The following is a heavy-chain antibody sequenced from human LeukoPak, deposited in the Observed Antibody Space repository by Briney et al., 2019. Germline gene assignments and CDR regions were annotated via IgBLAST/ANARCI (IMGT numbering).Heavy chain of an antibody. D-gene: IGHD4-17*01. CDR3: ARAYYGDYYYYGMDV. V-gene: IGHV4-59*08. J-gene: IGHJ6*02. CDR2: LYSSGST. CDR1: GASISSHY. Sequence: SETLSLTCTVSGASISSHYWSWIRQPPGKGLEWIGYLYSSGSTNYNPSLKSRVTISVDTSKNQFSLKLSSVTAADTAVYYCARAYYGDYYYYGMDVWGQGTTVTVSS.